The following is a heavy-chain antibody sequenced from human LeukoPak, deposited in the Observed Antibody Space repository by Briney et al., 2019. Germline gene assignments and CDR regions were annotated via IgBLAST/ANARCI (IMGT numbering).Heavy chain of an antibody. J-gene: IGHJ4*02. V-gene: IGHV4-30-4*01. CDR3: ARESPSRGLRVTSDSSDY. CDR1: GGSISSGEYY. D-gene: IGHD2-21*01. CDR2: IYNSGPT. Sequence: SETLSLTCTVSGGSISSGEYYWGWIRQPPGRGRGWIVCIYNSGPTYYTPSLKSRLTISIDTSRNQFSLTLTSVTAADTALYFCARESPSRGLRVTSDSSDYWGQGTLVTVSS.